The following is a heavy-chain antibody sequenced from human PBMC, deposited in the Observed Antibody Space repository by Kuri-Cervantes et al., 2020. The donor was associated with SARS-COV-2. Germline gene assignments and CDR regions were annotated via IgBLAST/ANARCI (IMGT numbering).Heavy chain of an antibody. CDR1: GYTFTDYY. CDR3: ARAFSNYVDWFDP. D-gene: IGHD4-11*01. V-gene: IGHV1-8*03. Sequence: ASVKVSCKASGYTFTDYYMHWVRQAPGQGLEWMGWMNPNSGNTGYAQKFQGRVTITRNTSISTAYMELSSLRSEDTAVYYCARAFSNYVDWFDPWGHGTLVTVSS. CDR2: MNPNSGNT. J-gene: IGHJ5*02.